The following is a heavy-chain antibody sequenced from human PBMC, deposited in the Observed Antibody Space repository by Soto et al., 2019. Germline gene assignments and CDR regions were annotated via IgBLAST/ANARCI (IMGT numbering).Heavy chain of an antibody. CDR3: ARGYGYSSGWYVY. J-gene: IGHJ4*02. V-gene: IGHV1-3*01. CDR1: GYTFTSYA. D-gene: IGHD6-19*01. CDR2: INAGNGNT. Sequence: WASVKVSCKASGYTFTSYAMHWVRQAPGQRLEWMGWINAGNGNTKYSQKFQGRVTITRDTSASTAYMELSSLRSEDTAVYYCARGYGYSSGWYVYWGQGTLVTVSS.